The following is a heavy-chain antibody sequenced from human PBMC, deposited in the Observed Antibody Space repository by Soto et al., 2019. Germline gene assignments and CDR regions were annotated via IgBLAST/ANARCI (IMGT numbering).Heavy chain of an antibody. CDR3: ATDIVVVPAAVYYYYGMDV. CDR2: ISAYNGNT. CDR1: GYTFTSYG. D-gene: IGHD2-2*01. Sequence: ASVKVSCKASGYTFTSYGISWVRQATGQGLEWMGWISAYNGNTNYAQKLQGRVTMTTDTSTSTAYMELRSLRSDDTAVYYCATDIVVVPAAVYYYYGMDVWGQGTTVT. J-gene: IGHJ6*02. V-gene: IGHV1-18*01.